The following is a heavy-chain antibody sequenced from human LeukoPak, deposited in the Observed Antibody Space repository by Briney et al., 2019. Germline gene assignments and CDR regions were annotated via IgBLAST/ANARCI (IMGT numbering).Heavy chain of an antibody. J-gene: IGHJ4*02. V-gene: IGHV3-74*03. CDR1: GLTFRNYW. CDR2: IDSDGSST. D-gene: IGHD3-22*01. CDR3: ARGLCESCGHTLGL. Sequence: GGSLRLSCAASGLTFRNYWMHWVRQVPGKGLVCVSRIDSDGSSTEHADSVKGRFTISRDNAKNTLYLQMDSLRAEDTAVYHCARGLCESCGHTLGLWGQGTLVTVSS.